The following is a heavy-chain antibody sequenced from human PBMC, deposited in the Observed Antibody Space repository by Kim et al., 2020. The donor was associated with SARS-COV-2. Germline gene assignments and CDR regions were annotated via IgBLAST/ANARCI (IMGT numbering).Heavy chain of an antibody. CDR1: GFTFSTYS. D-gene: IGHD3-16*01. Sequence: GGSLRLSCVASGFTFSTYSMNWVRQAPGKGLEWLSYISSRSSTVYYVDSVKGRFTISRDNAKNSLYLQMDSLRDEDPAVYFCARRDDYTTRGFDYWGQGTLVTVSS. CDR2: ISSRSSTV. CDR3: ARRDDYTTRGFDY. J-gene: IGHJ4*02. V-gene: IGHV3-48*02.